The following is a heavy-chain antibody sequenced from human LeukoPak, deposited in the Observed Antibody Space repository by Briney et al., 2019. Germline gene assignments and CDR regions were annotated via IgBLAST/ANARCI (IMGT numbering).Heavy chain of an antibody. J-gene: IGHJ6*03. CDR3: ARTTEGGYTYDYFYYYYMDV. V-gene: IGHV4-59*01. Sequence: SETLSLTCTVSGGSISSYYWSWTRQPPGKGLEWIGYIYYSGSTNYNPSLKSRVTISVDSSKNQFSLKLSSVTAADTAVYYCARTTEGGYTYDYFYYYYMDVWGKGTTVTISS. CDR1: GGSISSYY. CDR2: IYYSGST. D-gene: IGHD5-18*01.